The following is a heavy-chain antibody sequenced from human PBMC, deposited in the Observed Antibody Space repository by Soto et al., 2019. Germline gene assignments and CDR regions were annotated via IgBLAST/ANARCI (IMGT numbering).Heavy chain of an antibody. J-gene: IGHJ4*02. CDR2: IAYDGTNQ. Sequence: PGGSLRLSCAASGFTFSTYAIHWVRQAPGKGLEWVALIAYDGTNQYYADSVKGRFTISRDNSKNTLYLQMNNLRAEDTAVYYCARGACTSTSCYSGQGFDYWGQGTLVTVSS. CDR3: ARGACTSTSCYSGQGFDY. D-gene: IGHD2-2*02. V-gene: IGHV3-30-3*01. CDR1: GFTFSTYA.